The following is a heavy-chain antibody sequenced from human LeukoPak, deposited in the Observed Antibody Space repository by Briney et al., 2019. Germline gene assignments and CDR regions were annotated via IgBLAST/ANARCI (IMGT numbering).Heavy chain of an antibody. CDR3: ATSTGQLLGGVDY. CDR2: ISSSGSSI. V-gene: IGHV3-48*03. J-gene: IGHJ4*02. D-gene: IGHD2-2*01. CDR1: GFTFSSYE. Sequence: PGGSLRLSCAASGFTFSSYEMNWIRQAPGKGLEWVSYISSSGSSIYYADSVKGRFTISRDNAKNSLYLQMNSLRAEDTAVCYCATSTGQLLGGVDYWGQGTLVTVSS.